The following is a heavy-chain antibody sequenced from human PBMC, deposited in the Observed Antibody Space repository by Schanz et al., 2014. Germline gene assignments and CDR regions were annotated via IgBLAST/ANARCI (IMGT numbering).Heavy chain of an antibody. CDR3: ARVPRRVTTRGGGSRYYFDY. Sequence: EVQLVESGGALVQPGGSLRLSCVASGFTFSSYAMNWVRQAPGKGLEWVSGISDSGGSKYYVDSVEGRFTISRDNSDNTLFLQMNSLRAEDTAVYYCARVPRRVTTRGGGSRYYFDYWGQGTLVTVSS. D-gene: IGHD4-17*01. CDR1: GFTFSSYA. V-gene: IGHV3-23*04. CDR2: ISDSGGSK. J-gene: IGHJ4*02.